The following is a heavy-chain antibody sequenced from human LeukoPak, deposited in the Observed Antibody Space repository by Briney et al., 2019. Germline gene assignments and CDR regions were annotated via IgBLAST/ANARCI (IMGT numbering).Heavy chain of an antibody. J-gene: IGHJ4*02. Sequence: GGSLRLSCTTSGFNFRAYWMGWVRQAPGKGLERVSAISGSGGSTYYAESVKGRFTISRDNSKNTLYLQMNSLRAEDTAVYYCAKDYCSSTSCYSYYFDYWGQGTLVTVSS. CDR1: GFNFRAYW. V-gene: IGHV3-23*01. D-gene: IGHD2-2*01. CDR2: ISGSGGST. CDR3: AKDYCSSTSCYSYYFDY.